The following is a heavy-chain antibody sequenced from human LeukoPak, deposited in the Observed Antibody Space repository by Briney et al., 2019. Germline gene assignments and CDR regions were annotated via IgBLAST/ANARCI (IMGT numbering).Heavy chain of an antibody. CDR1: GFTFSSYV. J-gene: IGHJ4*02. CDR3: ARDKKYFDY. CDR2: ISYDGSNK. Sequence: PGRSLRLSCAASGFTFSSYVMHWVRQAPGKGLEWVAVISYDGSNKYYADSVKGRFTISRDNSKNTLYLQMNSLRAEDTAVYYCARDKKYFDYWGQGTLVTVSS. V-gene: IGHV3-30*04.